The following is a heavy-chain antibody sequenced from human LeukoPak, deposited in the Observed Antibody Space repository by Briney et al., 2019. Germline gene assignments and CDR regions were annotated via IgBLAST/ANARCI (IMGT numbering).Heavy chain of an antibody. Sequence: GGSLRLSCAASGFPFRSYWMHSVRQAPGKGLVWVSRINSDASSTSYADSVKGRFTISRDNAKNTLYLQMNSLRAEDTAVYYCAREGGSYLYDYWGQGTLVTVSS. CDR3: AREGGSYLYDY. J-gene: IGHJ4*02. D-gene: IGHD1-26*01. CDR1: GFPFRSYW. V-gene: IGHV3-74*01. CDR2: INSDASST.